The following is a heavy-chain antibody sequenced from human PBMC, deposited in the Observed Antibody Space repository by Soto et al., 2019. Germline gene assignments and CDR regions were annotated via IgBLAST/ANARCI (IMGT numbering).Heavy chain of an antibody. V-gene: IGHV4-30-2*01. CDR1: GGSISSGGYS. Sequence: QLQLQESGAGLVKPSQTLSLTCAVSGGSISSGGYSWSWIRQPPGKGLEWIGYMYHSGSTYYNPSLRSRVTLSIDRSKNQFSLKLSSVTAPDTAVYYCARVPDYWGQGILVTVSS. CDR2: MYHSGST. D-gene: IGHD2-2*01. J-gene: IGHJ4*02. CDR3: ARVPDY.